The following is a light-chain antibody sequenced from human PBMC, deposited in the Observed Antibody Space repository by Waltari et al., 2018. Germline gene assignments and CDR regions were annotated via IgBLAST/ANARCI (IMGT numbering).Light chain of an antibody. CDR1: SLRRYF. Sequence: SSELSQDPTVSVALGQAVNITCQGDSLRRYFVRWYQQKPGQAPVLVSYGQNKRPSGTPDRFSGSRSGNTASLTIAGAEAADEADYYCYSRNSDDFTYVFGTGTKLTVL. CDR3: YSRNSDDFTYV. J-gene: IGLJ1*01. CDR2: GQN. V-gene: IGLV3-19*01.